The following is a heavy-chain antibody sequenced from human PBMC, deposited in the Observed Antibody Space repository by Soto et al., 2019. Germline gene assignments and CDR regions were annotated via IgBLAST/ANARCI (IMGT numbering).Heavy chain of an antibody. J-gene: IGHJ4*02. V-gene: IGHV4-39*01. CDR3: ARHDWNGVDS. D-gene: IGHD1-1*01. CDR1: GGSISSSSYF. CDR2: IYYSGST. Sequence: QLQLQESGPGLVKPSETLSLTCTVSGGSISSSSYFWGWIRQPPGKGMEWIGSIYYSGSTYSNPSLKSRVPISVDTSKNQFSLQLSSVTAADTAVYYCARHDWNGVDSWGQGTLVTVSS.